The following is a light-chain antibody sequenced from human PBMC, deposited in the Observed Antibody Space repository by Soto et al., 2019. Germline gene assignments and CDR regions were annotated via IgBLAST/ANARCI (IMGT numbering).Light chain of an antibody. CDR2: EVN. CDR3: TSYTSSITYV. J-gene: IGLJ1*01. Sequence: QSALTQPASVSGSPGQSITISCTGTSIDVGGYNYVSWYQQHPGKAPKLMIYEVNNRPSGVSNRFSGSKSGNTASLTISGLQAEDEADYYCTSYTSSITYVFGTGTKLTVL. CDR1: SIDVGGYNY. V-gene: IGLV2-14*01.